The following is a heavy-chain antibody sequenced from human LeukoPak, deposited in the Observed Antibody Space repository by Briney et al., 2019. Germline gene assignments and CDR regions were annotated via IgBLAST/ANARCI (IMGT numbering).Heavy chain of an antibody. Sequence: SSETLSLTCTVSGGSISSYYWSWIRQPPGKGLEWIGYIYYSGSTNYNPSLKSRVTISVDTSKNQFSLKLSSVTAADTAVYYCASGPQRNWGYFQHWGQGTLVTVSS. D-gene: IGHD7-27*01. V-gene: IGHV4-59*08. J-gene: IGHJ1*01. CDR2: IYYSGST. CDR3: ASGPQRNWGYFQH. CDR1: GGSISSYY.